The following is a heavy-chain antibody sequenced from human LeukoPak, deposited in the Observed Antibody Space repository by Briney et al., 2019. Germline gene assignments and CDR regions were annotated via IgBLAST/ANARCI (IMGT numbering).Heavy chain of an antibody. CDR2: INTDGRTT. CDR1: GFTFSNNW. Sequence: GGSLRLSCPASGFTFSNNWMHWVRQAPGKGLVWVSLINTDGRTTRYADSVKGRFTTSRDNAKNTLYLQMNSLRAEDTAVYYCARGDYGDYATDPGAFDIWGQGTMVTVSS. V-gene: IGHV3-74*01. D-gene: IGHD4-17*01. CDR3: ARGDYGDYATDPGAFDI. J-gene: IGHJ3*02.